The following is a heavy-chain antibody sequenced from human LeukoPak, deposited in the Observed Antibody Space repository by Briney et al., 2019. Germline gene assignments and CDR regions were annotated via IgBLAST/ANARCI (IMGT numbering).Heavy chain of an antibody. CDR3: ASDPGGFDY. J-gene: IGHJ4*02. V-gene: IGHV3-23*01. CDR2: ISGSGGRT. Sequence: GGSLRLSCAASGFTLRRYGMSWVRQAPGKGLEWVSAISGSGGRTYYADSVKGRFTISRDNAKNSLYLQMNSLRAEDTAVYYCASDPGGFDYWGQGTLVTVSS. CDR1: GFTLRRYG. D-gene: IGHD4-23*01.